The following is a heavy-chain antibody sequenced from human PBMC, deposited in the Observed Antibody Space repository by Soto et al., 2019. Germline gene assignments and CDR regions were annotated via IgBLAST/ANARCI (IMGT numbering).Heavy chain of an antibody. CDR1: GFSLTTTGLG. D-gene: IGHD2-8*01. CDR2: IYWDDGK. Sequence: ESGPTLVNPTQTLTLACTFSGFSLTTTGLGVAWIRQPPGTALELLALIYWDDGKRCSPSPSLKNRLTITKDTSKNQVVLTMANMDPMDTATYYCTHRPYNGGSRPLDFWGQGTMVTVSS. J-gene: IGHJ4*02. CDR3: THRPYNGGSRPLDF. V-gene: IGHV2-5*02.